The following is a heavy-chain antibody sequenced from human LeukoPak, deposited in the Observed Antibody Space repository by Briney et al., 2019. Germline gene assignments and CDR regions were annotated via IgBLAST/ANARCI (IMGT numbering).Heavy chain of an antibody. Sequence: GGSLRLSCAASGFTFSSYEMNWVRQAPGKGLEWVSYISSSGSTIYYADSVKGRFTISRDNAKNSLYLQMNGLRAEDTAVYYCARVTYYYDSSGYYYSHFDYWGQGTLVTVSS. V-gene: IGHV3-48*03. J-gene: IGHJ4*02. CDR2: ISSSGSTI. CDR1: GFTFSSYE. CDR3: ARVTYYYDSSGYYYSHFDY. D-gene: IGHD3-22*01.